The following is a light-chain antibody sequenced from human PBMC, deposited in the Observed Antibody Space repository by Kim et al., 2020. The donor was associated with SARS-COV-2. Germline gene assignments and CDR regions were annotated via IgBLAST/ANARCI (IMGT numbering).Light chain of an antibody. CDR1: QSISSY. CDR3: QQSDSTPLLT. V-gene: IGKV1-39*01. J-gene: IGKJ4*01. CDR2: AAS. Sequence: DIQMTQPPSSLSASVGDRVTITCRASQSISSYLNWYQQKPGKAPKLLIYAASSLQSGVPSRFSGSGSGTDFTLTISSLQPEDFTTYYCQQSDSTPLLTFGGGTKLEIK.